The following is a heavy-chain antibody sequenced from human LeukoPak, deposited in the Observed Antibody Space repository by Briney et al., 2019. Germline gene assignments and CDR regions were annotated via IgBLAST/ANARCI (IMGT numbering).Heavy chain of an antibody. V-gene: IGHV1-69*05. CDR2: IIPMLGRS. CDR3: AREDHTANNWFDP. J-gene: IGHJ5*02. CDR1: GGSFSSYG. Sequence: PQASVKVSCKASGGSFSSYGISWVRQAPGQGLEWKGGIIPMLGRSNYAQKFQGRVTISTDESTSTAYMEMSSLRSEDTAVYYCAREDHTANNWFDPRGQGTLVTVSS. D-gene: IGHD5-18*01.